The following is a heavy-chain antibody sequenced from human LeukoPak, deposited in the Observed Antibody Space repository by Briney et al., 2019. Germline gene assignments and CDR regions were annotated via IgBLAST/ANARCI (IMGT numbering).Heavy chain of an antibody. D-gene: IGHD6-19*01. Sequence: SETLSLTCTVSGGSISSYYWSWIRQPPGKGLEWIGYIYYSGSTNYNPSLESRVTISVDTSKNQFSLKLSSVTAADTAVYYCARGVAVAGLAYYYYYYGMDVWGQGTTVTVSS. J-gene: IGHJ6*02. CDR3: ARGVAVAGLAYYYYYYGMDV. CDR2: IYYSGST. V-gene: IGHV4-59*01. CDR1: GGSISSYY.